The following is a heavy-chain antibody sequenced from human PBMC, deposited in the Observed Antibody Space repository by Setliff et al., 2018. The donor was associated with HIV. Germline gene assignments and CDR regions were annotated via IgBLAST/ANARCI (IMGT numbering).Heavy chain of an antibody. CDR2: ISAWDGRT. CDR3: ARGGHCTAGVCYHYEY. CDR1: GFIFTDYG. J-gene: IGHJ4*02. V-gene: IGHV1-18*01. D-gene: IGHD2-8*02. Sequence: ASVKVSCKTSGFIFTDYGISWVRQAPRQGLEWVAWISAWDGRTDYSQKVQGRVTMTTDASTSTAYMELRSLTSDDTAVYYCARGGHCTAGVCYHYEYWGQGTQVTVSS.